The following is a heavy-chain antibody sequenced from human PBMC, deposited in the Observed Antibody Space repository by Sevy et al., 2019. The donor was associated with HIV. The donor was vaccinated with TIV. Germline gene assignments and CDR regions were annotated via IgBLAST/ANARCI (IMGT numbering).Heavy chain of an antibody. CDR2: IRSKAYGGTT. Sequence: GGSLRLSCTASGFTFGDYAMSRFRQAPRKGLEWVGFIRSKAYGGTTEYAASVKGRFTISRDDSKSIAYLQMNSLKTEDTAVYYCTRRGDGYKDYYYYYYMDVWGKGTTVTVSS. V-gene: IGHV3-49*03. CDR3: TRRGDGYKDYYYYYYMDV. D-gene: IGHD3-10*01. CDR1: GFTFGDYA. J-gene: IGHJ6*03.